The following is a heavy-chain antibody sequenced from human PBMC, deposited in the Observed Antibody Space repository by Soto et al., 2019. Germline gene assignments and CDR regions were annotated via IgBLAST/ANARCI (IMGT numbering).Heavy chain of an antibody. J-gene: IGHJ4*02. CDR2: IYYSGST. D-gene: IGHD6-19*01. V-gene: IGHV4-59*08. CDR3: ARLGSGWYGAFDY. Sequence: PSETLSLTCTVSGGSISSYYWSWIRQPPGKGLEWIGYIYYSGSTNYNPSLKSRVTISVDTSKNQFSLKLSSVTAADTAVYYCARLGSGWYGAFDYWGQGTLVTVSS. CDR1: GGSISSYY.